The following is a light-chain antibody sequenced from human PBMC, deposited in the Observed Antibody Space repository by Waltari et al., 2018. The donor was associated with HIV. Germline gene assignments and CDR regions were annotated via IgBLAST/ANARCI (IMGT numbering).Light chain of an antibody. Sequence: DIVMTQSPDSLAVSLGERATINCKSSQSVLFSSNNKNYLAWYQQKPGQPPKLLIYWASTRESGVPDRFSGSGSGTDFTLTISSLQAEDVAVYYCQQYYSHPRTFGQGTKLE. V-gene: IGKV4-1*01. CDR1: QSVLFSSNNKNY. J-gene: IGKJ2*01. CDR2: WAS. CDR3: QQYYSHPRT.